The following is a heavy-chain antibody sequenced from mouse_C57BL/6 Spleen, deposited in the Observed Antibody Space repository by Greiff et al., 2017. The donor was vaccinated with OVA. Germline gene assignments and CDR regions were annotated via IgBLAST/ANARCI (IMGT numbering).Heavy chain of an antibody. CDR3: ARRGITTSHYYAMDY. Sequence: QVQLQQSGPELVKPGASVKISCKASGYAFSSSWMNWVKPRPGKGLEWIGRIYPGDGDTNYNGKFKGKATLTADKSSSTAYMQLSSLTSEDSAVYFCARRGITTSHYYAMDYWGQGTSVTVSS. J-gene: IGHJ4*01. CDR2: IYPGDGDT. D-gene: IGHD2-4*01. V-gene: IGHV1-82*01. CDR1: GYAFSSSW.